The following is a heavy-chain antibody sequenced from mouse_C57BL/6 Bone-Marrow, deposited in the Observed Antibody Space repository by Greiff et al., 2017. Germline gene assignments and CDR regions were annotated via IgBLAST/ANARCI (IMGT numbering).Heavy chain of an antibody. CDR1: GYTFTSYG. CDR3: ARAGDYLYAMDY. J-gene: IGHJ4*01. V-gene: IGHV1-81*01. CDR2: IYPRSGNT. Sequence: VQLQQSGAELARPGASVKLSCKASGYTFTSYGISWVKQRTGQGLEWIGEIYPRSGNTYYNEKFKGKATLTADKSSSTAYMELRSLTSEDSAVYFRARAGDYLYAMDYWGQGTSVTVSS. D-gene: IGHD2-4*01.